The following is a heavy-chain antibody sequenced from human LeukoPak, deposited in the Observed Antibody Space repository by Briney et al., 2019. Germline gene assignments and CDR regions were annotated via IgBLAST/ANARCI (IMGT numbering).Heavy chain of an antibody. D-gene: IGHD6-19*01. CDR3: ATYRSEYSSGWYSHYFDY. CDR1: GYTLTELS. CDR2: LDPEDGET. Sequence: ASVKVSCKVSGYTLTELSMHWVRQTPGKGLEWMGGLDPEDGETIYAQKFQGRVTMTEDTSTDTAYMELSSLRSEDTAVYYCATYRSEYSSGWYSHYFDYWGQGTLVTVSS. J-gene: IGHJ4*02. V-gene: IGHV1-24*01.